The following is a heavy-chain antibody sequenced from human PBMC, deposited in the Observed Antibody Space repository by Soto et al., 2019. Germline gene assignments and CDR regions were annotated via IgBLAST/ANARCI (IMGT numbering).Heavy chain of an antibody. Sequence: SETLSLTCTVSGGSISSYYWSWIRQPPGKGLEWIGYIYYSGSTNYNPSLKSRVTISVDTSKNQFSLKLSSVTAADTAVYYCARLLVWGPAANYFDYWGQGTLVTVS. V-gene: IGHV4-59*01. D-gene: IGHD2-2*01. CDR2: IYYSGST. CDR1: GGSISSYY. J-gene: IGHJ4*02. CDR3: ARLLVWGPAANYFDY.